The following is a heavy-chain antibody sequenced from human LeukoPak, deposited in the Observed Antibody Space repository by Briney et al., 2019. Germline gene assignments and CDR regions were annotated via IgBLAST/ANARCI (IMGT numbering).Heavy chain of an antibody. J-gene: IGHJ4*02. CDR3: ATSTAAAGTD. Sequence: GGSLRLSCAASGFTLSNYWMSWVRQAPGKGLEWVANIKQDGSEKYYVDSVKGRFTISRDNAQNSLYLQMNSLRAEDTAIYYCATSTAAAGTDWGQGTLVTVSS. D-gene: IGHD6-13*01. V-gene: IGHV3-7*03. CDR2: IKQDGSEK. CDR1: GFTLSNYW.